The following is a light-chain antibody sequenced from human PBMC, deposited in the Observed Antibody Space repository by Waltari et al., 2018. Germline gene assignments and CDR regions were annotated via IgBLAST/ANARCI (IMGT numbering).Light chain of an antibody. V-gene: IGKV3-20*01. CDR1: QTINSNH. J-gene: IGKJ1*01. CDR3: QQYSASTGT. CDR2: GAS. Sequence: EIVSTQSPGTLPLSPGEIAIVSCRASQTINSNHLACYQQKPGQAPRLLIHGASSRAIGIPDRFFGSGSGTDFTLTISRLEPEDSGVYYCQQYSASTGTFGQGTKVEIK.